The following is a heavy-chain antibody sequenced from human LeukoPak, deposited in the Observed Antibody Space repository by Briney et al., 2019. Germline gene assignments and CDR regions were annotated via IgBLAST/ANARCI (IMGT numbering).Heavy chain of an antibody. CDR2: IYHTGSN. V-gene: IGHV4-61*08. CDR3: ARGQFGAFDI. D-gene: IGHD3-3*01. J-gene: IGHJ3*02. CDR1: GGSVSSADYY. Sequence: PSETLSLTCTVSGGSVSSADYYWSWIRHPPGKALEWIGYIYHTGSNNYKYSLKSRVTISVDRSKNQFSLKLSSVTAADTAVYYCARGQFGAFDIWGQGTMVTVSS.